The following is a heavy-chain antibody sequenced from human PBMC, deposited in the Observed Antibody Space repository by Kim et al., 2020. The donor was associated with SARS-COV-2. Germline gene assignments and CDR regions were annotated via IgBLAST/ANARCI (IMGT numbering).Heavy chain of an antibody. CDR2: IKQDGSEK. CDR1: GFTFSSYG. CDR3: ARNPNYYDSSGYYGGDAFDI. V-gene: IGHV3-7*03. D-gene: IGHD3-22*01. J-gene: IGHJ3*02. Sequence: GGSLRLSCAASGFTFSSYGMSWVRQAPGKGLEWVANIKQDGSEKYYVDSVKGRFTISRDNAKNSLYLQMNSLRAEDTAVYYCARNPNYYDSSGYYGGDAFDIWGQGTMVTVSS.